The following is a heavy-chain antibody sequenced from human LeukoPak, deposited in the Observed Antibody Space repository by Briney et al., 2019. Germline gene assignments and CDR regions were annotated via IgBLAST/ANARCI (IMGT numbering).Heavy chain of an antibody. D-gene: IGHD6-13*01. J-gene: IGHJ6*04. CDR2: TSYDGSND. V-gene: IGHV3-30*18. Sequence: GGSLRLSCAVSGFTFSNYGMHWVRQAPGKGLEWVAVTSYDGSNDYYADSVKGRFTISRDNSKNTLFLQMSSLRAEDTALYYCAKDRLYTSTYFFYGMDVWGKGTTVTVSS. CDR3: AKDRLYTSTYFFYGMDV. CDR1: GFTFSNYG.